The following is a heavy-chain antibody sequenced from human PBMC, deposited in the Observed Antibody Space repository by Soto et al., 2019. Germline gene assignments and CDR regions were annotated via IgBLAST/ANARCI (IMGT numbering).Heavy chain of an antibody. CDR3: AIHDFWTLYNTGLDS. V-gene: IGHV3-23*01. CDR2: ISGSGGDT. J-gene: IGHJ4*02. Sequence: EVQLLESGGGLVQPGGSLRLSCSASGFTFTSYAMSWVRQAPGKGLEWVSGISGSGGDTKSADSVKGRFTISRDNFKNMRYLQMNSLRAEDTAVYYCAIHDFWTLYNTGLDSWGQGTLVTVSS. CDR1: GFTFTSYA. D-gene: IGHD3-3*01.